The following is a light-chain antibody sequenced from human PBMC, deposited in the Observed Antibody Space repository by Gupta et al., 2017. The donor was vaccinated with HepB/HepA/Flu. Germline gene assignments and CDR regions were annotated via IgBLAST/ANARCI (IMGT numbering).Light chain of an antibody. CDR2: EFT. J-gene: IGLJ2*01. CDR1: SSDIGSDRL. CDR3: SSYTSTNTV. V-gene: IGLV2-23*02. Sequence: SALTQPASVSGSPEQSITISCTGASSDIGSDRLVSWFQQHPGKVPTLIIYEFTKRPSGVSSRFSGSQSANAASLTISGLRAEDEADYYCSSYTSTNTVFGGGTKETVL.